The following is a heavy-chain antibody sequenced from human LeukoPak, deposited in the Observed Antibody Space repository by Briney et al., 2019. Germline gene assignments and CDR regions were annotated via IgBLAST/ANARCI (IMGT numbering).Heavy chain of an antibody. CDR2: ISAYNGNT. J-gene: IGHJ4*02. CDR3: ARDRYCSGGSCRFGY. D-gene: IGHD2-15*01. CDR1: GGTFSSYA. Sequence: GASVKVSCKASGGTFSSYAISWVRQAPGQGLEWMGWISAYNGNTNYAQKLQGRVTMTTDTSTSTAYMELRSLRSDDTAVYYCARDRYCSGGSCRFGYWGQGTLVTVSS. V-gene: IGHV1-18*01.